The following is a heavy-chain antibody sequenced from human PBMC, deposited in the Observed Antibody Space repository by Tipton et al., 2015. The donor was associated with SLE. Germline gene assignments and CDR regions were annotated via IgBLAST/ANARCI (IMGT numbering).Heavy chain of an antibody. Sequence: SGFTFSNYWMSWVRQAPGKGLEWVANINQDGSDKYYVDSVKGLFTISRDNVKNSLYLQMDSLKTEDTAIYYCARDGRYDGSGYTSYWFDYWGQGTLVTVSS. J-gene: IGHJ5*01. CDR3: ARDGRYDGSGYTSYWFDY. V-gene: IGHV3-7*03. D-gene: IGHD3-22*01. CDR2: INQDGSDK. CDR1: GFTFSNYW.